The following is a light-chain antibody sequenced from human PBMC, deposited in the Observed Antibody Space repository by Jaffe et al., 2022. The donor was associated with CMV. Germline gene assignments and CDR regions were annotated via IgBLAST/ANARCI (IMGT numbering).Light chain of an antibody. J-gene: IGKJ1*01. CDR2: STS. Sequence: DIVLTQSPDTLSLSPGERATLSCRASQSVSSTYLAWYQQKPGRAPRLLIYSTSNRATGIPDRFTGSGSETDFTLSISRLEPEDFAVYYCQHYGGSLWTFGQGTKVEIK. V-gene: IGKV3-20*01. CDR1: QSVSSTY. CDR3: QHYGGSLWT.